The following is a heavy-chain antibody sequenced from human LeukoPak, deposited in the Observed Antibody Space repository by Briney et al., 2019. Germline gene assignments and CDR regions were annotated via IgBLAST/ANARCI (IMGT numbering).Heavy chain of an antibody. Sequence: PSETLSLTCTVYGGSISSYYWSWIRQPPGKGLEWIGDIYYSGSTNYNPSLKSRVTISVDTSKNQFSLKLSSVTAADTAVYYCARSGSSRWYGFDYWGQGTLVTVSS. D-gene: IGHD6-13*01. CDR1: GGSISSYY. CDR2: IYYSGST. CDR3: ARSGSSRWYGFDY. J-gene: IGHJ4*02. V-gene: IGHV4-59*01.